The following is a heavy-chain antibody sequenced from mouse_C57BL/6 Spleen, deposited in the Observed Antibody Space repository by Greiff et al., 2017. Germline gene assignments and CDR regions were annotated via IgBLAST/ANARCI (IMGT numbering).Heavy chain of an antibody. V-gene: IGHV1-26*01. D-gene: IGHD2-2*01. Sequence: VQLQQSGPELVKPGASVKISCKASGYTFTDYYMNWVKQSHGKSLEWIGDINPNNGGTSYNQKFKGKATLTVDKSSSTAYMELRSLTSEDSAVYYCARGGVYYGYDGRFSGAMDYWGQGTSVTVSS. J-gene: IGHJ4*01. CDR2: INPNNGGT. CDR3: ARGGVYYGYDGRFSGAMDY. CDR1: GYTFTDYY.